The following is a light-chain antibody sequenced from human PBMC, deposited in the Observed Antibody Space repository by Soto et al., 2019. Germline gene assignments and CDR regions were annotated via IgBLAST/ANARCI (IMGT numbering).Light chain of an antibody. V-gene: IGLV2-14*02. Sequence: QSALTQPASVSGSPGQSITISCTGTSSDVGSYNLVSWYQQHPGKAPKLMIYEGSKRPSGVSNRFSGSKSGNTASLTISGLHAEDEADYYCSSYAGSSNVFGTGTKLTVL. CDR3: SSYAGSSNV. CDR2: EGS. J-gene: IGLJ1*01. CDR1: SSDVGSYNL.